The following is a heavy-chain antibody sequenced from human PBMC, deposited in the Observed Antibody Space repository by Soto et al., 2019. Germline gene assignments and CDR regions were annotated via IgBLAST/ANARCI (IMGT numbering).Heavy chain of an antibody. V-gene: IGHV3-30*18. D-gene: IGHD3-3*01. CDR1: GFTFSSYG. CDR3: AKDSDFWTRNWFDP. CDR2: ISGGGSNK. J-gene: IGHJ5*02. Sequence: PGGSLRLSCAASGFTFSSYGMHWVRQAPGKGLEWVAVISGGGSNKYYADSVKGRFTISRDNSRNTLYLQMNSLRAEDTAVYYCAKDSDFWTRNWFDPWGQGTLVTVSS.